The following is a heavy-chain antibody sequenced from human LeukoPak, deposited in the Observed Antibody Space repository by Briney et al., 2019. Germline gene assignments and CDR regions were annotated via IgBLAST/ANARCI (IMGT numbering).Heavy chain of an antibody. CDR2: INPNSGGT. J-gene: IGHJ4*02. V-gene: IGHV1-2*02. CDR1: GYTFTGYY. CDR3: ARGDSSSCYYFDY. Sequence: GASVKVSCKASGYTFTGYYMHWVRQAPGQGLEWLGWINPNSGGTNYAQKFQGRVTMTRDTSISTAYMELSRLRSDATAVYYCARGDSSSCYYFDYWGQGTLVTVSS. D-gene: IGHD6-13*01.